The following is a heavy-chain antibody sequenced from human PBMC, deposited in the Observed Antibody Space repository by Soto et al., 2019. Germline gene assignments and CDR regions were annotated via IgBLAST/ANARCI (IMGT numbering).Heavy chain of an antibody. CDR2: INPNSGGT. Sequence: ASVKVSFKASGYTFTGYYIHWVRQAPGQGLEWMGWINPNSGGTNYAQKFQGWVTMTRDTSISTAYMALSRLRSDDTAVYYCAAGYSSSWYNYWGQGTLVTVSS. D-gene: IGHD6-13*01. V-gene: IGHV1-2*04. J-gene: IGHJ4*02. CDR1: GYTFTGYY. CDR3: AAGYSSSWYNY.